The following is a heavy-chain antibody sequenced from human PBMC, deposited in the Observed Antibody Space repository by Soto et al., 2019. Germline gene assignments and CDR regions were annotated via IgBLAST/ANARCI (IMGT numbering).Heavy chain of an antibody. D-gene: IGHD1-1*01. V-gene: IGHV1-18*01. CDR2: ISDHNGNT. J-gene: IGHJ4*02. CDR3: ARGRYGDY. Sequence: QVHLVQSGAEVKKPGASVKVSCKASGYTFTSYGITWVRQAPGQGHERMGWISDHNGNTDYAQKLQCRVIVTRDTSTSTADMELRSLISEDTAVYYSARGRYGDYWGQGALVTVSS. CDR1: GYTFTSYG.